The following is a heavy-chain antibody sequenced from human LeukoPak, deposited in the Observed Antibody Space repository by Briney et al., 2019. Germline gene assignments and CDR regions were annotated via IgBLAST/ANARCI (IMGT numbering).Heavy chain of an antibody. Sequence: GESLKISCQGSGYDFGVSFTSHSIAWVRKMPGKGLEWLGIIYPSDSTTLYSPSCQRQVTISADKSISTAYLQWSSLKPSDTAMYYCARLLGIRSPATYDYWGQGTLVTVSS. CDR1: GYDFGVSFTSHS. CDR2: IYPSDSTT. CDR3: ARLLGIRSPATYDY. J-gene: IGHJ4*02. D-gene: IGHD2-15*01. V-gene: IGHV5-51*01.